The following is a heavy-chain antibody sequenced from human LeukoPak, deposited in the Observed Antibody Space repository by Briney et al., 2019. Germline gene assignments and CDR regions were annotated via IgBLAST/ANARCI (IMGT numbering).Heavy chain of an antibody. D-gene: IGHD4/OR15-4a*01. CDR3: AREPPPGARFDP. Sequence: SGGSLRLSCAASGFTFSSHSMNWVRQAPGKGLEWISYISSGSNIYYADSVRGRFTISRDNAKNSLYLQMNSLRAEDTAVYYCAREPPPGARFDPWGQGTLVTVSS. J-gene: IGHJ5*02. CDR1: GFTFSSHS. CDR2: ISSGSNI. V-gene: IGHV3-48*01.